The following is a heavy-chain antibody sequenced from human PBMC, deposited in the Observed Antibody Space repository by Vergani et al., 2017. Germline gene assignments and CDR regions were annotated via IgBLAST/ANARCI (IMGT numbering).Heavy chain of an antibody. J-gene: IGHJ3*02. CDR1: GLTFSSYW. V-gene: IGHV3-72*01. D-gene: IGHD1-1*01. Sequence: EVQLVESGGGLVQPGGSLRLSCAASGLTFSSYWMHWVRQAPGKGLEWVGRIRNKANDYTTQYAASVKGRFTISRDDSKSYLYLQMTSLQTEDTALYYCVRVKGSNWNDHLYDIWGQGTLVTVSS. CDR2: IRNKANDYTT. CDR3: VRVKGSNWNDHLYDI.